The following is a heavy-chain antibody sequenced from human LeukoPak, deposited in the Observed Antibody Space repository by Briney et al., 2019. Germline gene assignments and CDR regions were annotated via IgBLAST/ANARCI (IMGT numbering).Heavy chain of an antibody. Sequence: GGSLRLSCAASGFTFSSYSMNWVRQAPGKGLEWVSYISSSSSTIYYADSVKGRFTISRDNAKNSLYLQMNSLRAEDTAVYYCARERRVAVAGSASWFDPWGQGTLVTVSS. D-gene: IGHD6-19*01. V-gene: IGHV3-48*01. CDR2: ISSSSSTI. CDR3: ARERRVAVAGSASWFDP. J-gene: IGHJ5*02. CDR1: GFTFSSYS.